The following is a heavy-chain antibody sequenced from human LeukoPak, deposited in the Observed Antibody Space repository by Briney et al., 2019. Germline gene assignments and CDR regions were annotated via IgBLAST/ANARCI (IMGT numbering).Heavy chain of an antibody. CDR3: AKDGSWGDYQFYFYMDV. Sequence: GGSLRLSCEASGFTFGSFAMSWVRHAPGKGLEWVSGISGSGYYTYYADSVKGRFTISRDNSKNTLYIELNNLRAEDTALYFCAKDGSWGDYQFYFYMDVWGKGTTVTVSS. CDR2: ISGSGYYT. CDR1: GFTFGSFA. J-gene: IGHJ6*03. V-gene: IGHV3-23*01. D-gene: IGHD3-16*01.